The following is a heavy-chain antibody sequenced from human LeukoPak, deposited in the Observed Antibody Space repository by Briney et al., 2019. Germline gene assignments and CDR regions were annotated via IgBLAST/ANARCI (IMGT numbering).Heavy chain of an antibody. V-gene: IGHV4-4*02. CDR2: VHLDGRT. Sequence: SETLSLTCDVSGGSVTSTNWWTWFRQPPGKGLEWIGEVHLDGRTNCNPSLKSRLVMSADLPENHISLKLTSVTAADTAVYYCAREGGFYRPLDYSGQGTLVTVSS. D-gene: IGHD6-25*01. CDR1: GGSVTSTNW. J-gene: IGHJ4*02. CDR3: AREGGFYRPLDY.